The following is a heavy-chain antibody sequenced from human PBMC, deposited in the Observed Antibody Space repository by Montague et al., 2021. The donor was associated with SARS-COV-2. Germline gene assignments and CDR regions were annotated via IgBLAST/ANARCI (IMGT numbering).Heavy chain of an antibody. J-gene: IGHJ3*01. CDR2: IYYTGNT. Sequence: SETLSLTCTVSGGSITNNIDYWAWIRQPPGKGLEWIGSIYYTGNTYYNPSLKSRVSISVVTSKNHFTLKLISVTAAETAVYYCVRLKRSFGSSGFSSAFDFWGQGTKVTVSS. V-gene: IGHV4-39*02. CDR1: GGSITNNIDY. CDR3: VRLKRSFGSSGFSSAFDF. D-gene: IGHD3-22*01.